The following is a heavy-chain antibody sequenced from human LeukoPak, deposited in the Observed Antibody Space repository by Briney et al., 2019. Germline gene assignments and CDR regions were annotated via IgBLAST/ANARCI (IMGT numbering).Heavy chain of an antibody. V-gene: IGHV3-23*01. CDR3: STSPSFGSSWYQFNY. Sequence: GGSLRLSCAASGFTFSSYAMSWVRQAPGRGLGWVSAISGRDGRTYYTDSVKGRFTISRDNSRDTLYLQMNSLRAEDTAVYYCSTSPSFGSSWYQFNYWGQGTLVTASS. D-gene: IGHD6-13*01. CDR1: GFTFSSYA. CDR2: ISGRDGRT. J-gene: IGHJ4*02.